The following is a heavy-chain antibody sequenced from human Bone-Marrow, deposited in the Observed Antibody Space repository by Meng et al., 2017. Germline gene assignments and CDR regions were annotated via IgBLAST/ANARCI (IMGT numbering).Heavy chain of an antibody. D-gene: IGHD7-27*01. CDR3: ARDLTGDEDY. V-gene: IGHV1-2*06. CDR2: INPNSGGT. CDR1: GDTFSGYF. Sequence: QVQRVQSWEEVKKPGATVKVSCEASGDTFSGYFMHWLRQAPGQRREWMGRINPNSGGTNYAQKFQCRVTMTRDTSISTAYMELSRLRSDDTAVYYCARDLTGDEDYWGQGTLVTVSS. J-gene: IGHJ4*02.